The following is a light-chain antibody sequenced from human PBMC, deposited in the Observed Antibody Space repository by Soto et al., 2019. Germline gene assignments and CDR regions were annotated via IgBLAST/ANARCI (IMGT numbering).Light chain of an antibody. CDR3: QQYNSYSRT. Sequence: DIQMTQSPSTLSASVGDRVTITCRASQSISSWLAWYQQKPGKAPKLLIYKASSLESGVQSRFSGSGSGTEFTLTISSLQPDDFAPYYCQQYNSYSRTFGQGTKVEIK. CDR1: QSISSW. CDR2: KAS. J-gene: IGKJ1*01. V-gene: IGKV1-5*03.